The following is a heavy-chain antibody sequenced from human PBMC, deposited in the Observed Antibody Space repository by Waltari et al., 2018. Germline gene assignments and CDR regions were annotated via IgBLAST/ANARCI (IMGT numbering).Heavy chain of an antibody. CDR1: GFTFSSYA. Sequence: QVQLVESGGGVVQPGRSLRLSCAASGFTFSSYALHWVRQAPGKGLEWVAVISYDGSNKYYADSVKGRFTISRDNSKNTLYLQMNSLRAEDTAVYYCAREDGSDYGMDVWGQGTTVTVSS. V-gene: IGHV3-30-3*01. CDR3: AREDGSDYGMDV. CDR2: ISYDGSNK. D-gene: IGHD5-12*01. J-gene: IGHJ6*02.